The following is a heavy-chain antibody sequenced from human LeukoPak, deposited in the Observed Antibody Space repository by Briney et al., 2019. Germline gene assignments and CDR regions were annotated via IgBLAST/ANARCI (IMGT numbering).Heavy chain of an antibody. V-gene: IGHV1-58*01. CDR1: VFTFTISA. D-gene: IGHD3-22*01. CDR3: AASPDYYDSSGYSYYFDY. Sequence: TSVTVSFTASVFTFTISAVQWVGQARGQRREGIGWIVVGSGNTNYAQKLQERVTITRHMSTSTAYMELSSLRSEDTAVYYCAASPDYYDSSGYSYYFDYWGQGTLVTVSS. CDR2: IVVGSGNT. J-gene: IGHJ4*02.